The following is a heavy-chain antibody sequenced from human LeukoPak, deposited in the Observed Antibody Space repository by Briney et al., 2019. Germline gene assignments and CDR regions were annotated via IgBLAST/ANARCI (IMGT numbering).Heavy chain of an antibody. J-gene: IGHJ6*02. D-gene: IGHD6-13*01. CDR1: GYTFTSYD. V-gene: IGHV1-8*01. CDR3: AAGNYYYYGMDV. CDR2: MNPNSGNT. Sequence: ASVKVSCKASGYTFTSYDINWVRQATGLGLEWMGWMNPNSGNTGYAQKFQGRVTMTRNTSISTAYMELSSLRSEDTAVYYCAAGNYYYYGMDVWGQGTTVTVSS.